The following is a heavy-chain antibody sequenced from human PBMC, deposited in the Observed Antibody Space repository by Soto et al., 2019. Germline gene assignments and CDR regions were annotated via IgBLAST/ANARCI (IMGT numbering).Heavy chain of an antibody. Sequence: GGSLRLSCAASGFTFSSYSMNWVRQAPGKGLEWVSYISSSSSTIYYADSVKGRFTISRDNAKNSLYLQMNSLRAEDTAVYYCARRYGSGRSYYFDYWGQGTLVTVSS. CDR2: ISSSSSTI. CDR3: ARRYGSGRSYYFDY. CDR1: GFTFSSYS. J-gene: IGHJ4*02. D-gene: IGHD3-10*01. V-gene: IGHV3-48*01.